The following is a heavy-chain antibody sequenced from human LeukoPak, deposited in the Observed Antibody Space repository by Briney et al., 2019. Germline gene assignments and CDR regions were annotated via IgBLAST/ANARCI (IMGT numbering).Heavy chain of an antibody. D-gene: IGHD3-22*01. CDR3: ATLGEYYDSSGYYYN. Sequence: SETLSLTCTVSGGSVSSGSYYWSWIRQPPGKGLEWIGYIYYSGSTNYNPSLKSRVTISVDTSKNQFSLKLTSVTAADTAVYYCATLGEYYDSSGYYYNWGQGTLVTVSS. J-gene: IGHJ4*02. CDR1: GGSVSSGSYY. CDR2: IYYSGST. V-gene: IGHV4-61*01.